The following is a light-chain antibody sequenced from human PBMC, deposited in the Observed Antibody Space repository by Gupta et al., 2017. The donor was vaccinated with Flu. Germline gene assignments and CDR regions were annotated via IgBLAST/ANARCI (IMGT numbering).Light chain of an antibody. CDR2: GAS. Sequence: EIVMTQSPATLSVSPGEGATLSCRASQSVGSNLAWYQQQPGQAPRLLIYGASTRATGVPARFSGNGSGTDFTLTISSLQSEDFAVYYCQQYSNWPPLTFGGGTKVEIK. V-gene: IGKV3-15*01. CDR1: QSVGSN. J-gene: IGKJ4*01. CDR3: QQYSNWPPLT.